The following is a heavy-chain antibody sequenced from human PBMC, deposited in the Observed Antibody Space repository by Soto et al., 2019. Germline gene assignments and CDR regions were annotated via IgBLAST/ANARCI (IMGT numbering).Heavy chain of an antibody. CDR1: GFTFSSYA. J-gene: IGHJ3*02. CDR3: AEEKTGTQAFDI. V-gene: IGHV3-23*01. CDR2: ISGSGGST. D-gene: IGHD1-1*01. Sequence: GGSLRLSCAASGFTFSSYAMSWVRQAPGKGLEWVSAISGSGGSTYFADSVKGRFTISRDNSNNTLHLLMNSLRAEDTAVYYCAEEKTGTQAFDIWGRGTMVTVSS.